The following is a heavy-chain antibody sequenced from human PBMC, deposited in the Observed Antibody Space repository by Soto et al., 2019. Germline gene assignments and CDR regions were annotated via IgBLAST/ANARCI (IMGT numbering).Heavy chain of an antibody. V-gene: IGHV3-23*01. Sequence: GGSLRLSCAASGFTFSSYAMSWVRQAPGKGLEWVSAISGSGGSTYYADSVKGRFTISRDNSKNTLYLQMNSLRAEDTAVYYCAKVRSATYGDYFIDAFDIWGQGTMVTVSS. D-gene: IGHD4-17*01. CDR3: AKVRSATYGDYFIDAFDI. CDR2: ISGSGGST. J-gene: IGHJ3*02. CDR1: GFTFSSYA.